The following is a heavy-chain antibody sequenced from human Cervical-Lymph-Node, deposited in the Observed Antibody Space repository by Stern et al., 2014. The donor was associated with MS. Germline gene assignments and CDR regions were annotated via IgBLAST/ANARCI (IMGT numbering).Heavy chain of an antibody. D-gene: IGHD3-22*01. CDR3: VRLDGSGHYFDS. V-gene: IGHV1-46*03. Sequence: VQLVQSGAEVKKPGASVTVSCKASGYTFTSYHMNWVRQAPGQGLQWMAIISPSGRSTNYAQKFQGRVTMTPDTSTSTVYMELSSLRSDDTAVYYCVRLDGSGHYFDSWGQGTLVTVSS. CDR2: ISPSGRST. J-gene: IGHJ4*02. CDR1: GYTFTSYH.